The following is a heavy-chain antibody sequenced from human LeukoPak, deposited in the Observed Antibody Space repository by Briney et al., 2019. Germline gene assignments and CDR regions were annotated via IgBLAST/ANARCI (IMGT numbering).Heavy chain of an antibody. D-gene: IGHD5-12*01. J-gene: IGHJ4*02. Sequence: SETLSLTCIVSGGSISSYYWSWIRQPPGKGLEWIGYIYYSGSTNPSLKSRVTISVDTSKNQFSLKLSSVTAADTAVYYCARGVDIVATTTNRYFDYWGQGTLVTVSS. CDR3: ARGVDIVATTTNRYFDY. CDR2: IYYSGST. V-gene: IGHV4-59*01. CDR1: GGSISSYY.